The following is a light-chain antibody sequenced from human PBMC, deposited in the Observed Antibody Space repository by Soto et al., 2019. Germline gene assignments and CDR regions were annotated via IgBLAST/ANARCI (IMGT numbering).Light chain of an antibody. J-gene: IGLJ1*01. CDR2: DDS. Sequence: SSELTQAPSVSVAPGQAATITCGGNNIGSEGVHWYQQKPGQAPVLVVYDDSDRPSGIPERFSGSNSGNTATLTISRVEAGDEADYYCQVWDSSRNHYVFGTGTKVTVL. CDR3: QVWDSSRNHYV. CDR1: NIGSEG. V-gene: IGLV3-21*02.